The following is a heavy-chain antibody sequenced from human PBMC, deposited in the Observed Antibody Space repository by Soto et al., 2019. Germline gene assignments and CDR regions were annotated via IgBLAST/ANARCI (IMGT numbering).Heavy chain of an antibody. J-gene: IGHJ4*02. CDR2: ISGSGGST. D-gene: IGHD6-19*01. CDR3: ARRTSGWYLDY. V-gene: IGHV3-23*01. Sequence: EVQLLESGGGLVQPGGSLRLSCAASGFTFSSYAMSWVRQAPGKGLEWVSVISGSGGSTYYADSVKGRFTISRDNSKNTPYLQMNSLRAEDTVVYYCARRTSGWYLDYGGQGTLVTVSS. CDR1: GFTFSSYA.